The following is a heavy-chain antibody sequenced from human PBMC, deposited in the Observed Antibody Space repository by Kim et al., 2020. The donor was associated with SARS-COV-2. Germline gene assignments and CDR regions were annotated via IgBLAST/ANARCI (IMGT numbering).Heavy chain of an antibody. Sequence: GGSLRLSCAASGFTFSSYGMHWVRQAPGKGLEWVAVIWYDGSNKYYADSVKGRFTISRDNSKNTLYLQMNSLRAEDTAVYYCARDRGDGYNREGFDYWGQGTLVTVSS. CDR2: IWYDGSNK. J-gene: IGHJ4*02. CDR3: ARDRGDGYNREGFDY. V-gene: IGHV3-33*01. D-gene: IGHD3-10*01. CDR1: GFTFSSYG.